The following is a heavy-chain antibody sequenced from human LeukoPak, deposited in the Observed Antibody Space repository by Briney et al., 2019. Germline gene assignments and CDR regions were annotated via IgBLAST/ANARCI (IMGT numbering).Heavy chain of an antibody. CDR3: AKDLAIFGVASMFDP. CDR2: ISGSGAST. D-gene: IGHD3-3*01. CDR1: GFTFSSYA. V-gene: IGHV3-23*01. J-gene: IGHJ5*02. Sequence: GGSLRLSCAASGFTFSSYAMSWVRQAPGKGLEWVSGISGSGASTNYADSVKGRFTISRDNSKNTLSLQMNSLRAEDTAVYYCAKDLAIFGVASMFDPWGPGTLVIVSS.